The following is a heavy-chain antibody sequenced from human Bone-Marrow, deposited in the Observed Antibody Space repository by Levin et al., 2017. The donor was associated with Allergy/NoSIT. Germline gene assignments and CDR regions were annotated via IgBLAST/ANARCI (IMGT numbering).Heavy chain of an antibody. D-gene: IGHD1-14*01. CDR3: ARGGCDITSCLDH. CDR1: AFTFRNYY. V-gene: IGHV3-74*01. J-gene: IGHJ4*02. Sequence: GGSLRLSCTASAFTFRNYYMHWVRQAPGMGLVWVSNILNDGTTNYADSVKGRFTISRDNAKNTLYLQMNSLGEEDTAVYFCARGGCDITSCLDHWGQGILVTVSS. CDR2: ILNDGTT.